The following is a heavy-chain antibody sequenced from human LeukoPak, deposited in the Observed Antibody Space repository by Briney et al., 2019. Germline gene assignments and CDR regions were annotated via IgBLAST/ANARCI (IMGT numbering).Heavy chain of an antibody. CDR2: IKQDGSEK. CDR1: GFTFSSYW. D-gene: IGHD3-22*01. CDR3: ARGYDSSGYYYVYYYYYMDV. J-gene: IGHJ6*03. Sequence: GGSLRLSCAASGFTFSSYWMSWVRQAPGKGLEWVANIKQDGSEKYYVDSVKGRFTISRDNAKNSLYLQMNSLRAEDTAVYYCARGYDSSGYYYVYYYYYMDVWGKGTTVTVSS. V-gene: IGHV3-7*01.